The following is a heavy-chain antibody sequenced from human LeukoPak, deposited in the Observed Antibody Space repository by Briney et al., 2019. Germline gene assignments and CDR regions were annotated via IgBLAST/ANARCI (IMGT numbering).Heavy chain of an antibody. CDR3: ARSPGTAAAALDY. D-gene: IGHD6-13*01. Sequence: PSETLSLTCAVSGGSISNITNSNWWSWVRQPPGKGLEWIGEIYHSGSTNYNPSLKSRVTISVDKSKNQFSLKLSSVTAADTAVYYCARSPGTAAAALDYWGQGTLVTVSS. CDR1: GGSISNITNSNW. J-gene: IGHJ4*02. V-gene: IGHV4-4*02. CDR2: IYHSGST.